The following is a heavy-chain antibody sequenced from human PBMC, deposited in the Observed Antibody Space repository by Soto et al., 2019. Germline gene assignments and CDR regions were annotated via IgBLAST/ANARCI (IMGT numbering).Heavy chain of an antibody. CDR1: GFTFSSYS. V-gene: IGHV3-21*01. CDR2: ISSSSSYI. J-gene: IGHJ6*02. Sequence: GSLRLSCAASGFTFSSYSMNWVRQAPGKGLEWVSSISSSSSYIYYADSVKGRFTISRDNAKNSLYLQMNSLRAEDTAVYYCARDDTSSYYYYGMDVWGQGTTVTVSS. CDR3: ARDDTSSYYYYGMDV. D-gene: IGHD2-2*01.